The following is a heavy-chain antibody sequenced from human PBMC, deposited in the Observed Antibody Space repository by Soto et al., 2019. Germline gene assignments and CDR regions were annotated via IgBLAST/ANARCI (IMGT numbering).Heavy chain of an antibody. D-gene: IGHD2-2*01. CDR3: ARGVLSVGTAGREGYFDL. CDR1: GGTFSDYT. J-gene: IGHJ2*01. CDR2: IIPTLGIA. Sequence: QVQLVQSGAEVKKPGSSVKVSCKASGGTFSDYTISWVRQAPGQGLEWMGRIIPTLGIANYAPKFKGRVTITSDKSKSTAYMELSSLRSEDTAVYYCARGVLSVGTAGREGYFDLWGRGTLVTVSS. V-gene: IGHV1-69*02.